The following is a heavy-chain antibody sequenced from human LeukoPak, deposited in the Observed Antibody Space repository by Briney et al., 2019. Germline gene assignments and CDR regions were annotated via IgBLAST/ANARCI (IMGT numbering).Heavy chain of an antibody. Sequence: SETLSLTCTVSGGSISSGGYYWSWIRQPPGKGLEWIGYIYHSGSTYYNPSLKSRVTISVDGSKNQFSLKLSSVTAADTAVYYCASSADIVVVPAAKVHYYFDYWGQGTLVTVSS. D-gene: IGHD2-2*01. J-gene: IGHJ4*02. CDR3: ASSADIVVVPAAKVHYYFDY. V-gene: IGHV4-30-2*01. CDR2: IYHSGST. CDR1: GGSISSGGYY.